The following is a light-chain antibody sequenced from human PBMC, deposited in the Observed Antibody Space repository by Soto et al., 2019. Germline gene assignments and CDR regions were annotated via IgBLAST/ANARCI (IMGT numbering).Light chain of an antibody. J-gene: IGLJ2*01. Sequence: QPVLTQSPSASASLGASVKLTCTLSSGHSNYAIAWHQQQSEKGPRYLMKLNSDGSHSKGDGIPDRFSGSSSGAERYLTISSLPSEDEADYYCQNWGSGIVVFGGGTKLTVL. CDR1: SGHSNYA. V-gene: IGLV4-69*01. CDR3: QNWGSGIVV. CDR2: LNSDGSH.